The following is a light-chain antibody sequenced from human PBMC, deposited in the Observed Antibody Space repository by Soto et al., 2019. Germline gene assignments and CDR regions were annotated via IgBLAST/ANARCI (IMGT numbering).Light chain of an antibody. V-gene: IGKV3-15*01. J-gene: IGKJ1*01. CDR2: DAS. CDR3: QQYDNWPRT. CDR1: QSVRSN. Sequence: ETVMTQSPATLSVSPGERATLSCRASQSVRSNLAWYQQKPGQPPRLLIYDASTRATGIPSRFSGSGSGTEFTLTISSLKSEDFTVYYCQQYDNWPRTCGQGTRWIS.